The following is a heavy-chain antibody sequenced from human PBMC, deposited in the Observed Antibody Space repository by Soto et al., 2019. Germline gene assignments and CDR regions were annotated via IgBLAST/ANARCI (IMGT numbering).Heavy chain of an antibody. V-gene: IGHV3-23*01. Sequence: GGSLRLSCAASGFTFSSYAMSWVRQAPGKGLEWVSAISGSGGSTYYADSVKGRFTISRDNSKNTLYLQMNSLRAEDTAVYYCAKSPLTFWSGGSNWFDPWGQGTLVTVSS. D-gene: IGHD3-3*01. J-gene: IGHJ5*02. CDR3: AKSPLTFWSGGSNWFDP. CDR2: ISGSGGST. CDR1: GFTFSSYA.